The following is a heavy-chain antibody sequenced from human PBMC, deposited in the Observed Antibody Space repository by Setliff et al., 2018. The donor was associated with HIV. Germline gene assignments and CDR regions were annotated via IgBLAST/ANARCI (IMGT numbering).Heavy chain of an antibody. CDR1: GFTFTKSA. Sequence: GGSLRLSCTVSGFTFTKSAMNWVRQAPGKGLEWVSVISANGGSTYSADSVKGRFTISRDNTKNTVYLQMNSLRAEDTAVYYCARDRGYTIVGAAEGDHWGQGSLVTISS. J-gene: IGHJ4*02. CDR3: ARDRGYTIVGAAEGDH. D-gene: IGHD1-26*01. V-gene: IGHV3-23*01. CDR2: ISANGGST.